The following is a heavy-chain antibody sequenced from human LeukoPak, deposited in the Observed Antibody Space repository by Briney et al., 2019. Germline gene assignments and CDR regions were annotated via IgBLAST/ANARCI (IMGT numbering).Heavy chain of an antibody. CDR2: IKQDGSEK. D-gene: IGHD3-22*01. Sequence: PGGSLRLSCAASGFTFSIYWMSWVRQAPGKGLEWVANIKQDGSEKYYVDSVEGRFTVSRDNAKNSLYLQMNSLRAEDTAVYYCARAYMYYSDSSGYNYWGQGTLVTVSS. CDR3: ARAYMYYSDSSGYNY. V-gene: IGHV3-7*01. J-gene: IGHJ4*02. CDR1: GFTFSIYW.